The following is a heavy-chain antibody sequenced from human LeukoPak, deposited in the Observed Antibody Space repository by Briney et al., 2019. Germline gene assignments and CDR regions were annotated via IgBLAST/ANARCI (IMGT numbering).Heavy chain of an antibody. CDR1: GYTFTGYY. CDR3: ARVGGSGWYSPFDY. V-gene: IGHV1-2*02. Sequence: AASVKVSCKASGYTFTGYYMHWVRQAPGQGLEWMGWINPNSGGTNYAQKFQGRVTMTRDTSISTAYMELSRLRSDDTAVYYCARVGGSGWYSPFDYWGQGTLVTVSS. J-gene: IGHJ4*02. D-gene: IGHD6-19*01. CDR2: INPNSGGT.